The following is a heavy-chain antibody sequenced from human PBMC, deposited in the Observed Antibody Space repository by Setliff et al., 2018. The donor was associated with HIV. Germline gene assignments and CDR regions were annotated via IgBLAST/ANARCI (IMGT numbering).Heavy chain of an antibody. J-gene: IGHJ2*01. CDR3: ASPRGYCSGGTCHFWYFDL. V-gene: IGHV4-39*01. Sequence: KPSETLSLTCTVSGGSISSSTYYWGWIRQPPGKGLEWIGTISYSGSTYYNPSLKSRVIISVDTSKNLFSLKLSSVTAADTAVYYCASPRGYCSGGTCHFWYFDLWGRGTLVTVSS. CDR2: ISYSGST. D-gene: IGHD2-15*01. CDR1: GGSISSSTYY.